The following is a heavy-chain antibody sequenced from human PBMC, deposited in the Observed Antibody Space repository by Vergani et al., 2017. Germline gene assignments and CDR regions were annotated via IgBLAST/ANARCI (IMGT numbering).Heavy chain of an antibody. CDR1: GFTFSDYY. CDR2: ISSSSSYT. J-gene: IGHJ3*02. CDR3: ARDSERGDAFDI. D-gene: IGHD3-16*01. Sequence: QVQLVESGGGLVKPGGSLRLSCAASGFTFSDYYMSWIRQAPGKGLELVSNISSSSSYTNYADSVKGRFTISRDNAKNSLYLQMNSLRAEDTAVYYCARDSERGDAFDIWGQGTMVTVSS. V-gene: IGHV3-11*06.